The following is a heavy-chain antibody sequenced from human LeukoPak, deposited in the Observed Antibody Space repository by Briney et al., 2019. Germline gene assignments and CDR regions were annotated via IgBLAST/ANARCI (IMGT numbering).Heavy chain of an antibody. V-gene: IGHV4-34*01. CDR3: ARGVDERGTSCYDY. D-gene: IGHD2-2*01. J-gene: IGHJ4*02. CDR1: GGSFSGYY. CDR2: INHSGST. Sequence: PSETLSLTCAVYGGSFSGYYWSWIRQPPGKGLEWIGEINHSGSTNYNPSLKSRDTISVDTSKNQFSLKLSSVTAADTAVYYCARGVDERGTSCYDYWGQGTLVTVSS.